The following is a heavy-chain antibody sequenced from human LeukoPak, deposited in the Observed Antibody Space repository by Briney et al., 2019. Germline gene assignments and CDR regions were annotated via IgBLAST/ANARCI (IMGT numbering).Heavy chain of an antibody. D-gene: IGHD6-19*01. J-gene: IGHJ1*01. CDR2: INPNSGGT. CDR1: GYTFTGYY. V-gene: IGHV1-2*02. CDR3: ARGQWLAEYFQH. Sequence: ASVKVSCKASGYTFTGYYMHWVRQAPGQGLEWMGWINPNSGGTNYAQKFQGRVTMTRDTSTSTVYMELSSLRSEDTAVYHCARGQWLAEYFQHWGQGTLVTVSS.